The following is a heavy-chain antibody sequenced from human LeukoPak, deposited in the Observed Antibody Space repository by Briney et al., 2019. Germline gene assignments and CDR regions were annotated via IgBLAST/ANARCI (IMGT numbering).Heavy chain of an antibody. J-gene: IGHJ4*02. CDR2: INAGNGNT. D-gene: IGHD4-11*01. Sequence: GASVKVSCKASGYTFTSYAMHWVRQAPGQRLEWMGWINAGNGNTKYSQKFQGRVTITRDTSASTAYMELSSLRSEDTAVYYCARERGTVTTDFDYWGQGTLVTVSS. CDR3: ARERGTVTTDFDY. V-gene: IGHV1-3*01. CDR1: GYTFTSYA.